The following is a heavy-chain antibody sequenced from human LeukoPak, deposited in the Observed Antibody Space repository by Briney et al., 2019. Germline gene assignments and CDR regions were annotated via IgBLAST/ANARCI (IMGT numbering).Heavy chain of an antibody. J-gene: IGHJ4*02. CDR1: GFTFSSYA. D-gene: IGHD4-17*01. CDR2: ISWNSGSI. V-gene: IGHV3-9*01. Sequence: PGGSLRLSCAASGFTFSSYAMHWVRQAPGKGLEWVSGISWNSGSIGYADSVKGRFTISRDNAKNSLYLQMNSLRAEDTALYYCAKSGSAYGDPLDYWGQGTLVTVSS. CDR3: AKSGSAYGDPLDY.